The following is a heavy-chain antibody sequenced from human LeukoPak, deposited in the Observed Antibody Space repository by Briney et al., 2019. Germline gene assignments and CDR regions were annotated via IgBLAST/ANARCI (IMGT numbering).Heavy chain of an antibody. V-gene: IGHV1-18*01. CDR3: ARDRGTSWYELDY. Sequence: ASVKVSCKASGYTFTSYGISWVRQAPGQGLEWMGWISAYNGNTNYAQKRQGRVTMTTDTSTSTAYMDLMRLRSDDTAVYYCARDRGTSWYELDYWGQGTLVAVSS. D-gene: IGHD6-13*01. CDR2: ISAYNGNT. CDR1: GYTFTSYG. J-gene: IGHJ4*02.